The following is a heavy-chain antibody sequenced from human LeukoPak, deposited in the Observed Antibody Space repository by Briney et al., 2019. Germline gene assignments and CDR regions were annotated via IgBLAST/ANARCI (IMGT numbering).Heavy chain of an antibody. V-gene: IGHV4-34*01. J-gene: IGHJ4*02. CDR1: GGSFSGYY. Sequence: SETLSLTCAVYGGSFSGYYWSWIRQPPGKGLEWIGEINHSGSTNYNPSLKSRVTISVDTSKNQFSLKLSSVTAADTAVYYCARTLPILAAAGTSLVQRTSGRRAYWGFDYWGQGTLVTVSS. CDR2: INHSGST. D-gene: IGHD6-13*01. CDR3: ARTLPILAAAGTSLVQRTSGRRAYWGFDY.